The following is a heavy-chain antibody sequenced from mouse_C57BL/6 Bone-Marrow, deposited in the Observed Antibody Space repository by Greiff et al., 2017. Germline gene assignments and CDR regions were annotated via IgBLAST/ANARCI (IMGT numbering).Heavy chain of an antibody. Sequence: DVMLVESGGGLVKPGGSLKLSCAASGFTFSDYGMHWVRQAPEKGLEWVAYISSGSSTIYYADTVKGRFTISRDNAKNTLFLQMTSLRSEDTAMYYCARVRHPAYAMDYWGQGTSVTVSS. V-gene: IGHV5-17*01. CDR3: ARVRHPAYAMDY. CDR2: ISSGSSTI. J-gene: IGHJ4*01. D-gene: IGHD2-14*01. CDR1: GFTFSDYG.